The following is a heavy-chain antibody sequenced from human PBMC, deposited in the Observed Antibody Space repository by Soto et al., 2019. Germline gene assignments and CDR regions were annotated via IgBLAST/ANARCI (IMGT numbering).Heavy chain of an antibody. J-gene: IGHJ4*02. D-gene: IGHD1-1*01. Sequence: PGGSLRLSCAASGFTFSSYGMHWVRQAPGKGLEWVAVISYDGSNKYYADSVKGRFTISRDNSKNTLYLQMNSLRAEDTAVYYCAKDALGYLLTPMTGVAFGSWGQGTLVTV. CDR2: ISYDGSNK. CDR3: AKDALGYLLTPMTGVAFGS. V-gene: IGHV3-30*18. CDR1: GFTFSSYG.